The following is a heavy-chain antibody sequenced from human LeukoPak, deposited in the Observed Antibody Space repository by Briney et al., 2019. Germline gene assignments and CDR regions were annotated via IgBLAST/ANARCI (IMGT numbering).Heavy chain of an antibody. J-gene: IGHJ4*02. Sequence: PSETLSLTCTVSGGSISSGGYYWSWIRQHPGKGLEWIGYIYYSGSTYYNPSLKSRVTISVDTSKNQFSLKLSPVTAADTAVYYCARVEEVATIPYFDYWGQGTLVTVSS. V-gene: IGHV4-31*03. CDR2: IYYSGST. CDR1: GGSISSGGYY. D-gene: IGHD5-12*01. CDR3: ARVEEVATIPYFDY.